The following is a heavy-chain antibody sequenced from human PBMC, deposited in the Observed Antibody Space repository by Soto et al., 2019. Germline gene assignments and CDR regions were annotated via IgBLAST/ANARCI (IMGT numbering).Heavy chain of an antibody. CDR1: SDSITYNW. Sequence: QVQLQESGPGLVRPSGTLSLTCAVSSDSITYNWWSWVRQAPGKGLEWIGEVDHTGKTNYNPSLESRVTMSRDNSKKQFSLKLNSVTAADTAVYYCAASTSYCLDYWGQGTLVTVSS. J-gene: IGHJ4*02. CDR2: VDHTGKT. D-gene: IGHD2-15*01. CDR3: AASTSYCLDY. V-gene: IGHV4-4*02.